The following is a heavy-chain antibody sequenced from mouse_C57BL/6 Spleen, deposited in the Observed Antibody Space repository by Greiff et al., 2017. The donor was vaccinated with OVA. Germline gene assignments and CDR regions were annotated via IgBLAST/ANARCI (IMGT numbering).Heavy chain of an antibody. CDR2: INPSTVGT. D-gene: IGHD1-1*01. CDR1: GYSFTGYY. V-gene: IGHV1-42*01. CDR3: ANYGSKDAMDY. Sequence: EVKLMESGPELVKPGASVKISCQASGYSFTGYYMNWVKQSPEKSLEWIGEINPSTVGTTYNQKFKAKATLTVDKSSSTAYMQLKSLTSEDSAVYYCANYGSKDAMDYWGQGTSVTVSS. J-gene: IGHJ4*01.